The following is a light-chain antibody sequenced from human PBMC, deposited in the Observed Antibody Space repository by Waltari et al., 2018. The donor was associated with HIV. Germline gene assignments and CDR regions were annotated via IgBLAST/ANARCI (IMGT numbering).Light chain of an antibody. CDR1: QSVSSN. CDR2: GAS. V-gene: IGKV3-15*01. CDR3: QQYNNWPPIT. Sequence: EIVMTQSPATLSVSPGERATLSCRASQSVSSNLAWYQQKPGQAPRLLIYGASTRATGIPARLSGSGSGTEFTLTISSLQSEDFAVYYWQQYNNWPPITFGQGTRLEIK. J-gene: IGKJ5*01.